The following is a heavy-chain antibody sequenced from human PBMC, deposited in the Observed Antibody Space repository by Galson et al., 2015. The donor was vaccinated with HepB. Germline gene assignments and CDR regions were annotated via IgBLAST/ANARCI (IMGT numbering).Heavy chain of an antibody. V-gene: IGHV1-2*04. CDR3: ARGSRVVVVPVASWFDP. D-gene: IGHD2-2*01. CDR1: GYTLTGYY. Sequence: SVKVSCKASGYTLTGYYMHWVRQAPGQGLEWMGWINPNSGGTNYAQKFQGWVTMTRDTSISTAYMELSRLRSDDTAVYYCARGSRVVVVPVASWFDPWGQGTLVTVSS. J-gene: IGHJ5*02. CDR2: INPNSGGT.